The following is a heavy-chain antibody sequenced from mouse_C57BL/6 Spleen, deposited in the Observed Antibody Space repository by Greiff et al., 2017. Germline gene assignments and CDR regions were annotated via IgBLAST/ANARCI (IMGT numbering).Heavy chain of an antibody. CDR2: IYPSDSET. Sequence: QVQLQQPGAELVRPGSSVKLSCKASGYTFTSYWMDWVKQRPGQGLEWIGNIYPSDSETHYNQKFKDKATLTVDKSSSTAYMQLSSLTSEDSAVXYFARSGWHQAWFAYWGQGTLVTVSA. D-gene: IGHD1-1*02. V-gene: IGHV1-61*01. CDR3: ARSGWHQAWFAY. J-gene: IGHJ3*01. CDR1: GYTFTSYW.